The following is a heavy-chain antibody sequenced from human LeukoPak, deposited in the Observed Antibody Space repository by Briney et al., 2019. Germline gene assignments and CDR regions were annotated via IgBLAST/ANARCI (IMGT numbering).Heavy chain of an antibody. Sequence: PSETLSLTCTVSGGSISSHYWSWIRQPPGKGLEWIGRIYTSGSTNYNPSLKSRVTMSVDTSKNQFSLKLSSVTAADTAVYYCARALGTYYGSGSYGGSYNWFDPWGQGTLVTVSS. D-gene: IGHD3-10*01. CDR1: GGSISSHY. V-gene: IGHV4-4*07. J-gene: IGHJ5*02. CDR2: IYTSGST. CDR3: ARALGTYYGSGSYGGSYNWFDP.